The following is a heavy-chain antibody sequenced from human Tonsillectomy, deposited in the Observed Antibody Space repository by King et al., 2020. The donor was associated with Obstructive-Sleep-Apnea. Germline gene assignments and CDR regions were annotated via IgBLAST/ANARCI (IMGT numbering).Heavy chain of an antibody. V-gene: IGHV4-30-4*07. CDR3: ARDRSI. Sequence: VQLQESGPGLVKPSQTLSLTCAVSNGSISSGGYSWRWIRQPPGKGLEWIGYISFTGSTFYNPSLKSRVTISIDTSKNQISLKLRAVTPADTAVYYCARDRSIWGQGTLVTVSS. CDR1: NGSISSGGYS. J-gene: IGHJ4*02. CDR2: ISFTGST.